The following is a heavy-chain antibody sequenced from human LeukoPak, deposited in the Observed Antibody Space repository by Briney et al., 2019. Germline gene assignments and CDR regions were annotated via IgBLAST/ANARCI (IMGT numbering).Heavy chain of an antibody. Sequence: SGGSLRLSCAASGFTFSDYYMSWIRQAPGKGLEWVSYISSSGSTIYYADSVKGRFTISRDNAKNSLYLQMNSLRAEDTAVYYCATEGRYYYDSSGTDYWGQGTLVTVSS. CDR3: ATEGRYYYDSSGTDY. J-gene: IGHJ4*02. V-gene: IGHV3-11*01. CDR1: GFTFSDYY. D-gene: IGHD3-22*01. CDR2: ISSSGSTI.